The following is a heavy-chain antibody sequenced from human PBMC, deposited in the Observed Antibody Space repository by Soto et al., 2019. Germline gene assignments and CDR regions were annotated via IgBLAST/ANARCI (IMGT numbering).Heavy chain of an antibody. J-gene: IGHJ5*02. CDR2: MYFGGSF. CDR1: GASVSHGY. V-gene: IGHV4-59*02. D-gene: IGHD3-22*01. CDR3: ARIYYDSTGFAVDP. Sequence: SETLSLTCNVSGASVSHGYWSWIRQPPGKGLEWIGFMYFGGSFDYNPSLTSRATISVETSKNQFSMKLTSVTASDTAVYCCARIYYDSTGFAVDPWGQGTLVTVS.